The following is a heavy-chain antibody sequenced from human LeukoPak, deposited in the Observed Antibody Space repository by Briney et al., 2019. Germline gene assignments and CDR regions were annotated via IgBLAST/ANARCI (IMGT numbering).Heavy chain of an antibody. V-gene: IGHV1-18*01. CDR3: ARDFFHGHCSGLSCFLLDY. J-gene: IGHJ4*02. D-gene: IGHD2-15*01. Sequence: ASVKVSCKASGYIFTRYGISGVRQAPGQGLEWMGWISAHYGNTNYAQKFQGRLTMTTDTSTNTAYMELRSLRPDDTAVYYCARDFFHGHCSGLSCFLLDYWGQGSLVTVSS. CDR2: ISAHYGNT. CDR1: GYIFTRYG.